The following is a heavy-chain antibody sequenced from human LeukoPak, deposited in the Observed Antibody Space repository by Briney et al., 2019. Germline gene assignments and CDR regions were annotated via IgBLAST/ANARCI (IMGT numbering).Heavy chain of an antibody. CDR3: SKDSKAGYGSVGPDY. Sequence: GGSLRLSCQPSGFVFSNYGMHRVRQAPGKGLEWVAFVRYDESNKYYADSLKGRFTISRDNSRNTVYLQINSLRAEDTGVYSCSKDSKAGYGSVGPDYWGLGTLVTVSS. V-gene: IGHV3-30*02. CDR2: VRYDESNK. D-gene: IGHD5-12*01. J-gene: IGHJ4*02. CDR1: GFVFSNYG.